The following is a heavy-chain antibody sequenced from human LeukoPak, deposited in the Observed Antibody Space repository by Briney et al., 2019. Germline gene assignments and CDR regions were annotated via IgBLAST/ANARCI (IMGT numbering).Heavy chain of an antibody. V-gene: IGHV3-48*01. Sequence: GGSLRLSCAASGFTFSSYSMNWVRQAPGKGLEWVSYISSSSSTIYYADSVKGRFTISRDNAKNSLYLQMNSLRAEDTAVYYCARAVSPIAARPRGKYYYYYYMDVWGKGTTVTVSS. CDR1: GFTFSSYS. CDR2: ISSSSSTI. CDR3: ARAVSPIAARPRGKYYYYYYMDV. D-gene: IGHD6-6*01. J-gene: IGHJ6*03.